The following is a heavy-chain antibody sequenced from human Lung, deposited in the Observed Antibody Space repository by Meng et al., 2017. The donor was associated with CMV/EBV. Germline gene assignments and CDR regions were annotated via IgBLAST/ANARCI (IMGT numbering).Heavy chain of an antibody. CDR2: INPNSGGT. J-gene: IGHJ4*02. V-gene: IGHV1-2*02. D-gene: IGHD1-26*01. CDR3: AREDSGSWGPSY. CDR1: GYTFTGYY. Sequence: SXXVSXXASGYTFTGYYMHWVRQAPGQGLEWMGWINPNSGGTNYAQKFQGRVTMTRDTSISTAYTELSRLRSDDTAVYYCAREDSGSWGPSYGGQGTVVTVAS.